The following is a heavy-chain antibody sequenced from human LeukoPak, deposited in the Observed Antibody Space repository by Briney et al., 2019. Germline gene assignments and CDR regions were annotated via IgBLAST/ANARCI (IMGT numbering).Heavy chain of an antibody. CDR3: ARMIIAAAGTTATYFDY. CDR2: IYTSGST. V-gene: IGHV4-4*07. CDR1: GGSISSYH. J-gene: IGHJ4*02. D-gene: IGHD6-13*01. Sequence: SETLSLTCSVSGGSISSYHWSWIRPPAEKGGEWIGRIYTSGSTNYNPSLKSRVTMSVDTSKNQFSLKLSSVTAADTAVYYCARMIIAAAGTTATYFDYWGQGTLVTVSS.